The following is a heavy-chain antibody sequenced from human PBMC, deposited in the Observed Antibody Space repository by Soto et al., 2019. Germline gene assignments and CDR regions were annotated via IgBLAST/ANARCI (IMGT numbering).Heavy chain of an antibody. CDR3: TSFDSNGYYPQNQY. CDR1: GGSFSSFS. CDR2: IIPILGTA. J-gene: IGHJ4*02. Sequence: SVKVSCKVSGGSFSSFSINWVRQAPGQRFEWMGGIIPILGTANFTQKFQDRVTFTADESTATAYMTLSSLTSEGTAFYYCTSFDSNGYYPQNQYRGPGTQVTVSS. V-gene: IGHV1-69*13. D-gene: IGHD3-22*01.